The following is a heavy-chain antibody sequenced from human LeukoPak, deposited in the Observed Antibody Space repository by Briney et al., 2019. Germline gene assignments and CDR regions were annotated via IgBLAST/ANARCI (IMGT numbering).Heavy chain of an antibody. CDR3: ARVSMITFGGVIDKGGYYFDY. D-gene: IGHD3-16*02. CDR1: GCTFSSYA. J-gene: IGHJ4*02. Sequence: SVKVSCKASGCTFSSYAISWLRQAPGQGLEWMGGIIPIFGTANYAQKFQGRVTITADKSTSTAYMELSSLRSEDTAVYYCARVSMITFGGVIDKGGYYFDYWGQGTLVAVSS. V-gene: IGHV1-69*06. CDR2: IIPIFGTA.